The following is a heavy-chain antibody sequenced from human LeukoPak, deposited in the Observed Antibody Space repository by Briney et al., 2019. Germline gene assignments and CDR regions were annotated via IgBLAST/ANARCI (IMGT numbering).Heavy chain of an antibody. J-gene: IGHJ6*03. CDR3: ARDPEYSSQSYYYYYYMDV. D-gene: IGHD6-6*01. CDR1: GFTFSSYA. V-gene: IGHV3-30*04. CDR2: ISYDGSNK. Sequence: GGSLRLSCAASGFTFSSYAMHWVRQAPGKGLEWVAVISYDGSNKYYADSVKGRFTISRDNSKNTPYLQMNSLRAEDTAVYYCARDPEYSSQSYYYYYYMDVWGKGTTVTVSS.